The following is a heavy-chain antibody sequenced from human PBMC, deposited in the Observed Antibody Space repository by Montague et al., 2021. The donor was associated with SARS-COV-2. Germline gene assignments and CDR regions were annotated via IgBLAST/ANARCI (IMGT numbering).Heavy chain of an antibody. Sequence: SETLSLTCAVSGGSFSDYHWTWIRQSPGGGLEWIGQINYGGSTKYNPSLRSRVTISIDTSKNQFSLTLTSVTAADTAVCYCARGAPGYWGQGTLVTVSS. CDR1: GGSFSDYH. J-gene: IGHJ4*02. D-gene: IGHD1-1*01. CDR3: ARGAPGY. V-gene: IGHV4-34*01. CDR2: INYGGST.